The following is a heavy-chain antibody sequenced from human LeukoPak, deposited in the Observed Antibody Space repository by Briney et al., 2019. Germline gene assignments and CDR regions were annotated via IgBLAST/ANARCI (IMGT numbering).Heavy chain of an antibody. V-gene: IGHV3-53*01. Sequence: PGGSLRLSCAASGFTVSSNYMSWVRQAPGKGLEGVSVIYSGGSTNYADSVKGRFTISRENSKKTIVLQMNSLRAEDTAVYYCALQNDSSPFDYWGQGTLVTVSS. CDR2: IYSGGST. CDR1: GFTVSSNY. D-gene: IGHD3-22*01. CDR3: ALQNDSSPFDY. J-gene: IGHJ4*02.